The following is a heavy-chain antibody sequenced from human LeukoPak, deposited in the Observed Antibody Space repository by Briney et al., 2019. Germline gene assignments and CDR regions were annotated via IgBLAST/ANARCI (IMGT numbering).Heavy chain of an antibody. D-gene: IGHD3-3*02. Sequence: PGGSLRLSCAASGFTVSSNYMSCVRQAPGKGLGWGSSLSGRGGKTFYADSVRGRLTISRDTSKNTLYLQMNSLNAEDTAVYYCAKRFAGPSIRSEYYFDYWGQGTLVTVSS. V-gene: IGHV3-23*01. J-gene: IGHJ4*02. CDR3: AKRFAGPSIRSEYYFDY. CDR2: LSGRGGKT. CDR1: GFTVSSNY.